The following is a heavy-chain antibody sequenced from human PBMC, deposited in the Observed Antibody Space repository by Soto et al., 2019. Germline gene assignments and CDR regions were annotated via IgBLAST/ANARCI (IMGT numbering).Heavy chain of an antibody. Sequence: SVKVSCKASGGTFSSYTISWVRQAPGQGLEWMGRIIPILGIANYAQKFQGRVTITADKSTSTAYMELSSLRSEDTAVYYCAGYYDILTGYLEIAKAVRAPWGQGTLVTVSS. V-gene: IGHV1-69*02. D-gene: IGHD3-9*01. J-gene: IGHJ5*02. CDR3: AGYYDILTGYLEIAKAVRAP. CDR2: IIPILGIA. CDR1: GGTFSSYT.